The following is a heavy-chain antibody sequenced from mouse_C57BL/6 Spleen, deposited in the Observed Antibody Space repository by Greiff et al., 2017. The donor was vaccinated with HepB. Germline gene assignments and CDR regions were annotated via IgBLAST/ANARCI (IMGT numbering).Heavy chain of an antibody. CDR2: IWGVGST. J-gene: IGHJ4*01. V-gene: IGHV2-6*01. D-gene: IGHD2-1*01. CDR1: GFSLTSYG. Sequence: VMLVESGPGLVAPSQCLSITCTVSGFSLTSYGVDWVRQSPGKGLEWLGVIWGVGSTNYNSALKSRLSISKDNSKSQVFLKMNSLQTDDTAMYYCASLIYYGNNYYAMDYWGQGTSVTVSS. CDR3: ASLIYYGNNYYAMDY.